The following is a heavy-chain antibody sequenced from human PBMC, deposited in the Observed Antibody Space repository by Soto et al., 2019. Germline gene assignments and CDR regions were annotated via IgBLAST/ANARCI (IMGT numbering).Heavy chain of an antibody. CDR2: INHSGSA. CDR1: GGSMSGDY. CDR3: ARGRGVGENSRYTGCFYYFDY. Sequence: QVQLQQWGAGLLKPSETLSLTCAVYGGSMSGDYWSWIRQTPGKGLAWIGEINHSGSAKYNPSLKSRVTISVETSKDQFSLELSSATDADTAVYYCARGRGVGENSRYTGCFYYFDYWGQGTLVTVSS. J-gene: IGHJ4*02. V-gene: IGHV4-34*01. D-gene: IGHD3-16*02.